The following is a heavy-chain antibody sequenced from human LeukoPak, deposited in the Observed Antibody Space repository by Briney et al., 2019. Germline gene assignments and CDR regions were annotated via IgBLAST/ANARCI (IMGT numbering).Heavy chain of an antibody. CDR3: ARVSHGDYAVDY. D-gene: IGHD4-17*01. CDR2: ISSSSSYI. V-gene: IGHV3-21*01. Sequence: PGGSLRLSCAASGFTFSSYSMNWVRQAPGKGLEWVSSISSSSSYIYYADSVKGRFTISRDNAKNSLYLQMNSLRAEDTAVYYCARVSHGDYAVDYWGQGTLVTVSS. J-gene: IGHJ4*02. CDR1: GFTFSSYS.